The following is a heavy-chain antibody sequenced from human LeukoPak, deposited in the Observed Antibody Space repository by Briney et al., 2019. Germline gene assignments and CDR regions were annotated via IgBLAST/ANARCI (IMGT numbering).Heavy chain of an antibody. J-gene: IGHJ4*02. CDR3: ARARDFDY. V-gene: IGHV4-38-2*01. Sequence: SETLSLTCAVSGYSISSGYYWGWIRQPPGKGLEWIGSIYHSGSTYYNPSLKSRVTISVDTSKNQFSLKLSSVTAADTAVYYCARARDFDYWGQGTLVTLSS. CDR2: IYHSGST. CDR1: GYSISSGYY.